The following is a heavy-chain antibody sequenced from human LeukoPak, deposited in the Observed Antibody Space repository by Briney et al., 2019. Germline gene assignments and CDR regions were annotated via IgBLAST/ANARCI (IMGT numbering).Heavy chain of an antibody. V-gene: IGHV3-7*01. CDR2: IKQDGSEN. CDR1: GFTFSSYW. J-gene: IGHJ4*02. CDR3: ARAPLVRGLIPSFDY. D-gene: IGHD3-10*01. Sequence: GGSLRLSCAASGFTFSSYWMSWVRQAPGKGLEWVAIIKQDGSENYYVDSVKGRFAISRDNAQNSLYLQMNSLRAEDTAVYYCARAPLVRGLIPSFDYWGQGTLVTVSS.